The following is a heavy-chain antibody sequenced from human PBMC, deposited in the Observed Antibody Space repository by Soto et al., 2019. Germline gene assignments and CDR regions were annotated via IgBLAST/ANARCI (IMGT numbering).Heavy chain of an antibody. D-gene: IGHD6-13*01. J-gene: IGHJ6*01. V-gene: IGHV3-7*01. CDR2: IKQDGSEK. CDR3: ARVNIAAAVNYYYYGMDV. CDR1: GFTFSSYD. Sequence: GWYLRLSCAASGFTFSSYDMRWVCQAPLNVLEWVANIKQDGSEKYYVDSLKGRFTISRDNAKNSLYLQMNSLRAEDTAVYYFARVNIAAAVNYYYYGMDVWGQGTTVPDSS.